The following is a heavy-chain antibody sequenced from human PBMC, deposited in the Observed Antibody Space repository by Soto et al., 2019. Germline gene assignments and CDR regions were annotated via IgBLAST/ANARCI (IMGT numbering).Heavy chain of an antibody. CDR2: VHGGGST. CDR1: GFTVSNNH. D-gene: IGHD3-16*01. V-gene: IGHV3-53*01. J-gene: IGHJ4*02. CDR3: AGRLTTAASLDY. Sequence: VQLVESGGGLIQPGGSLRLSCAASGFTVSNNHMTWVRQAAGKGLELVSFVHGGGSTSYADSAKGRSTTSRDNSKNTLYLQMASLRAEDTAIYYCAGRLTTAASLDYWGRGTLVTVSS.